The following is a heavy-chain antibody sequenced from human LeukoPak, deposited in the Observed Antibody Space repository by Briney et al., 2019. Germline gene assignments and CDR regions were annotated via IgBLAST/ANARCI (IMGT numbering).Heavy chain of an antibody. Sequence: SVKVSRKASGYTFTSYYMHWVRQAPGQGLEWMGIINPSGGSTSYAQKFQGRVTMTRDTSTSTVYMELSSLRSEDTAVYYCARSSVGSSRENYMDVWGKGTTVTVSS. J-gene: IGHJ6*03. CDR2: INPSGGST. V-gene: IGHV1-46*01. CDR1: GYTFTSYY. D-gene: IGHD6-13*01. CDR3: ARSSVGSSRENYMDV.